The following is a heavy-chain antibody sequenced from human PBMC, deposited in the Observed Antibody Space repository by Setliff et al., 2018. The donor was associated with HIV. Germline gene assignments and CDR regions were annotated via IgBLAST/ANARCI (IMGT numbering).Heavy chain of an antibody. CDR1: GFRINNYD. D-gene: IGHD2-21*01. CDR3: TTGTRLVD. Sequence: PGGSLRLSCAASGFRINNYDMNWVRQAPGKGLEWVGRIKSKTDGGTTDYAAPVKGRFTISRDDSKNTLYLQMNSLKIEDTAVCYCTTGTRLVDWGQGALVTVSS. J-gene: IGHJ4*02. V-gene: IGHV3-15*01. CDR2: IKSKTDGGTT.